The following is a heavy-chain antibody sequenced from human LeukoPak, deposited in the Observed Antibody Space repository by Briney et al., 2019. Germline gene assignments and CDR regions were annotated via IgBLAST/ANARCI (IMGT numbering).Heavy chain of an antibody. J-gene: IGHJ6*03. CDR2: ISYDGSDK. V-gene: IGHV3-30*18. D-gene: IGHD3-10*01. CDR1: GFIFRSYG. CDR3: AKDRALLWFGVMDV. Sequence: PGGSLRLSCAASGFIFRSYGMHWVRQAPGKGLEWVALISYDGSDKYYADSVKGRFTISRDNSKNTLYLQMNSLRAEDTAVYYCAKDRALLWFGVMDVWGKGTTVTISS.